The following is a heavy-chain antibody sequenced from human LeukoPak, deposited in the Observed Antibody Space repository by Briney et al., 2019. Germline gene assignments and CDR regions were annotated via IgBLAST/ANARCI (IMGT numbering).Heavy chain of an antibody. Sequence: ASVKVSCKASGYTFTSYYMHWVRQAPGQGLEWMGIINPSGGSASYAQKFQGRVTMTRDTSTSTVYMELSSLRSEDTAVYYCARTSFAAAGPPYYYYGMDVWGQGTTVTVSS. J-gene: IGHJ6*02. CDR2: INPSGGSA. V-gene: IGHV1-46*01. D-gene: IGHD6-13*01. CDR3: ARTSFAAAGPPYYYYGMDV. CDR1: GYTFTSYY.